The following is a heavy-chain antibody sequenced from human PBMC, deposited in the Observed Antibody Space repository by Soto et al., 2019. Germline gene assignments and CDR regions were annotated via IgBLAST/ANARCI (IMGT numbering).Heavy chain of an antibody. CDR2: ISAYNGNT. CDR3: ARDSYSYGKDYYYYGMDV. Sequence: ASVKVSFKASRYTFTSYGISWVRQAPGQGLEWMGWISAYNGNTNYAQKLQGRVTMTTDTSTSTAYMEMRSLRSDDTAVYYCARDSYSYGKDYYYYGMDVWGQGTTVTVSS. CDR1: RYTFTSYG. D-gene: IGHD5-18*01. J-gene: IGHJ6*02. V-gene: IGHV1-18*01.